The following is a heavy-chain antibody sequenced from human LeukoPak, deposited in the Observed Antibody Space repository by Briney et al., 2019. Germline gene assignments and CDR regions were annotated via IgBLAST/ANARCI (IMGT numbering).Heavy chain of an antibody. V-gene: IGHV4-59*01. D-gene: IGHD2/OR15-2a*01. Sequence: SGTLSLTCTVSGGSISSYYWSWIRQPPGKGLEWIGYIYYSGSTNYNPSLKSRVTISVDTSKNQFSLKLSSVTAADTAVYYCARAPRGLSSSLSFDYWGQGTLVTVSS. CDR2: IYYSGST. J-gene: IGHJ4*02. CDR1: GGSISSYY. CDR3: ARAPRGLSSSLSFDY.